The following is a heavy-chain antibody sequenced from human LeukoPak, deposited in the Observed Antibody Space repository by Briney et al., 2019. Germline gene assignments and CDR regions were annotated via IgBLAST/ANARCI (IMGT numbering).Heavy chain of an antibody. J-gene: IGHJ4*02. V-gene: IGHV4-31*03. Sequence: SETLSLTCTVSGDSISTGGFSWTWLRQHPGKGLEWIAYMHNRGSSYYNPSLQSRVAISIDASRNQFSLTLSSVTAADTAVFYCARRATSSGWSFDYWGQGTLVTVSS. CDR2: MHNRGSS. CDR1: GDSISTGGFS. D-gene: IGHD6-19*01. CDR3: ARRATSSGWSFDY.